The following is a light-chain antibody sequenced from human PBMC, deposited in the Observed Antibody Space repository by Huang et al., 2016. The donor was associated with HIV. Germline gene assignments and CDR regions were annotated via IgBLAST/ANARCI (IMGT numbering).Light chain of an antibody. J-gene: IGKJ2*01. CDR3: RQYNNWPRGT. CDR2: GAS. CDR1: PSVGSN. V-gene: IGKV3-15*01. Sequence: EIVMTQSPATLSVSPGERATLSCKASPSVGSNLAWYQQKPGQAPRLLIDGASIRATGIPARFSGSGSGTDFTLTISSLQSEDFGVYYCRQYNNWPRGTFGQGTKLEIK.